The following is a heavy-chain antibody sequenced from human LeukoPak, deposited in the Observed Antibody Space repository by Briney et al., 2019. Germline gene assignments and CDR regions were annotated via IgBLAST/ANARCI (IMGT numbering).Heavy chain of an antibody. CDR2: ISSSSSYI. D-gene: IGHD5-12*01. CDR3: AKPPETVATMYYFDY. CDR1: GFTFSSYW. Sequence: TGGSLRLSCAASGFTFSSYWMSWVRQAPGKGLEWVSSISSSSSYIYYADSVKGRFTSSRDNAKNSLYLQMNSLRAEDTAVYYCAKPPETVATMYYFDYWGQGTLVTVSS. J-gene: IGHJ4*02. V-gene: IGHV3-21*04.